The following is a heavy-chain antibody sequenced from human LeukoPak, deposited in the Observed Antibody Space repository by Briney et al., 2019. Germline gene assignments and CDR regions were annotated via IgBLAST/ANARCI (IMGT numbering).Heavy chain of an antibody. V-gene: IGHV4-59*08. J-gene: IGHJ3*02. Sequence: SETLSLTCTVSGGSISGYYWSWLRQPPGKRLKGIGYLYYDGSSTYHPTLKSRVTISLDTSKNQFFLKLSSVTAADTAVYYCARWRVNDAFDIWGQGTMVTVSS. CDR1: GGSISGYY. CDR2: LYYDGSS. CDR3: ARWRVNDAFDI. D-gene: IGHD3-22*01.